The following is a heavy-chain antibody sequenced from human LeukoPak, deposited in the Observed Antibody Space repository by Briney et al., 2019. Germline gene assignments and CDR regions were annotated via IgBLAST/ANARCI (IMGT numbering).Heavy chain of an antibody. J-gene: IGHJ4*02. Sequence: GGSLRLSCAASGFTFSSYEMNWVRQAPGKGLEWVSYISSSGTTIYHADSVKGRFTISRDNAKNSLYLQMNSLRAEDTAVYYCARRRDSGSLQHFDYWGQGTLVTVSS. V-gene: IGHV3-48*03. CDR1: GFTFSSYE. D-gene: IGHD1-26*01. CDR3: ARRRDSGSLQHFDY. CDR2: ISSSGTTI.